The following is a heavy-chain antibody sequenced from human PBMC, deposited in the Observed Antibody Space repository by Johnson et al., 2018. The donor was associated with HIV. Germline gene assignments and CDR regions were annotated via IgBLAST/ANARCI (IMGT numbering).Heavy chain of an antibody. CDR1: GFTFRSYA. V-gene: IGHV3-30-3*01. CDR2: ISYDGSNK. J-gene: IGHJ3*02. D-gene: IGHD4-17*01. CDR3: ARVRPNPTVITRGAAFDI. Sequence: QVQLVESGGGVVQPGRSLRLSCAASGFTFRSYAMHWVRQAPGKGLEWVAVISYDGSNKYYADSVKGRFTISRDNSKNTLYLQMNSLRAEDTAVYYCARVRPNPTVITRGAAFDIWGQGTMVTVSS.